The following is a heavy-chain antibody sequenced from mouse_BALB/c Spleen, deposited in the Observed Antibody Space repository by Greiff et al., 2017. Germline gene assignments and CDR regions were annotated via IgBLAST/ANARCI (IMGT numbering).Heavy chain of an antibody. J-gene: IGHJ3*01. CDR2: IRNKANGYTT. D-gene: IGHD4-1*01. V-gene: IGHV7-3*02. CDR1: GFTFTDYY. Sequence: EVQRVESGGGLVQPGGSLRLSCATSGFTFTDYYMSWVRQPPGKALEWLGFIRNKANGYTTEYSASVKGRFTISRDNSQSILYLQMNTLRAEDSATYYCARDTGTEGFAYWGQGTLVTVSA. CDR3: ARDTGTEGFAY.